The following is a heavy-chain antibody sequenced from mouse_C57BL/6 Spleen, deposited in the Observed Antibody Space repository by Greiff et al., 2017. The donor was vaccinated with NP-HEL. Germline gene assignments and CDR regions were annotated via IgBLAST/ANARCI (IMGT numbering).Heavy chain of an antibody. J-gene: IGHJ4*01. D-gene: IGHD2-4*01. Sequence: QVQLKESGAELVKPGASVKMSCKASGYTFTSYWITWVKQRPGQGLEWIGDIYPGSGSTNYNEKFKSKATLTVDTSSSTAYMQLSSLTSEDSAVYYCARSDYYDYAYYAMDYWGQGTSVTVSS. V-gene: IGHV1-55*01. CDR2: IYPGSGST. CDR3: ARSDYYDYAYYAMDY. CDR1: GYTFTSYW.